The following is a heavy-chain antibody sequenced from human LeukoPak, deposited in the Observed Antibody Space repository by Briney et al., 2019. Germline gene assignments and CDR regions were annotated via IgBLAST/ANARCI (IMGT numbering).Heavy chain of an antibody. CDR2: IYYRGST. Sequence: SGTLSLTCTVSGDSISSTPYSWDWIRQPPGKGLEWIGSIYYRGSTYYNPSLKSRLTISVDTSTNQFSLHLSSVTAADTAMYYCTRHQKGDYPWFDPWGQGTLVTVSS. V-gene: IGHV4-39*01. J-gene: IGHJ5*02. D-gene: IGHD2-21*01. CDR1: GDSISSTPYS. CDR3: TRHQKGDYPWFDP.